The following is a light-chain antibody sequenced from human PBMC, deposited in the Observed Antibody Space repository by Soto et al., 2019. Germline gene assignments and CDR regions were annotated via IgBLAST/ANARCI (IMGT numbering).Light chain of an antibody. CDR2: KAS. CDR1: QSISSW. Sequence: DIQMTQPPSTLSASVGDRVTITCRASQSISSWLAWYQQKPGKAPKLLIYKASSLEGGVPSRFSGSGSGTEFTLTISSLQPDDFATYYCQQYDSYSSMFGHGTKV. V-gene: IGKV1-5*03. J-gene: IGKJ1*01. CDR3: QQYDSYSSM.